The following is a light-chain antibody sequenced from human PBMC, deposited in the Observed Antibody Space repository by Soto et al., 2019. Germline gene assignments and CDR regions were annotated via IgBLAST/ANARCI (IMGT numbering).Light chain of an antibody. V-gene: IGKV1-5*03. CDR1: QSISDS. CDR3: QQYNGYWT. CDR2: EAS. J-gene: IGKJ1*01. Sequence: DIQMTQSPSTLSASVGDRVTITCRASQSISDSLAWYQQKPGKAPKLLIYEASNLKSGVPSRFSGSGSGTEYTLTISSLQPDDFASYYCQQYNGYWTFGQGAKVESK.